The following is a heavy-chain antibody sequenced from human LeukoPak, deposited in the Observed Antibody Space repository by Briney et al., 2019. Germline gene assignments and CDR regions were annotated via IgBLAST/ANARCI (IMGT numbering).Heavy chain of an antibody. J-gene: IGHJ5*02. CDR2: ISSSSSPI. D-gene: IGHD6-13*01. Sequence: GGSLRLSCAASGFTFSRYSMNWVREATGEGLEWVSYISSSSSPIYYADSVKGRFTIPRDNAKNSLYLQMNSLRAEDTAVYYCARAKRQQLVLGNWFDPWGQGTLVTVSS. V-gene: IGHV3-48*01. CDR3: ARAKRQQLVLGNWFDP. CDR1: GFTFSRYS.